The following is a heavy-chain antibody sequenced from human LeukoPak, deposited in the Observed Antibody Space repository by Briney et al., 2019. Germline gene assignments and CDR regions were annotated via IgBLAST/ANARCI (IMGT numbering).Heavy chain of an antibody. J-gene: IGHJ4*02. CDR3: ARQTFYYDFWSGYPPGYFDY. CDR1: GFTFSNYG. D-gene: IGHD3-3*01. Sequence: GGSLRLSCVASGFTFSNYGMHWVRQAPGKGLEWVAFISYDGSNENIADSVKGRFIISRDNSKNTLYLQMNSLRAEDTAVYYCARQTFYYDFWSGYPPGYFDYWGQGTLVTVSS. CDR2: ISYDGSNE. V-gene: IGHV3-30*03.